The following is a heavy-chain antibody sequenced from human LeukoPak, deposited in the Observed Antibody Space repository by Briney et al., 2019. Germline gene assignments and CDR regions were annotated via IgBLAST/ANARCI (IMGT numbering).Heavy chain of an antibody. V-gene: IGHV4-34*01. J-gene: IGHJ3*02. CDR3: ARGRMYYYDSSGYRNDAFDI. CDR2: INHRGVT. CDR1: GGSFSGYY. D-gene: IGHD3-22*01. Sequence: SETLSLTCAVYGGSFSGYYWSWIRQPPGKGLEWVGEINHRGVTNYSPPLKSRVTISMDTSKNQFSLKLSSVTAADTAVYYCARGRMYYYDSSGYRNDAFDIWGQGTMVTVSS.